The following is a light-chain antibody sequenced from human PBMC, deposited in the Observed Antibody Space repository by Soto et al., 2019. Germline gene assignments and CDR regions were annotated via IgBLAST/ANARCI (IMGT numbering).Light chain of an antibody. V-gene: IGLV2-14*01. J-gene: IGLJ1*01. Sequence: QSVLTQPASVSGSPGQSITISCTGTRSDVGAYNYVSWYQRHPGKAPKLLIYEVNSRPSGVSDRFSGSKSGNTASLTISGLQAEDEADYYCSSYTSSDSVYVFGSGTKVT. CDR3: SSYTSSDSVYV. CDR1: RSDVGAYNY. CDR2: EVN.